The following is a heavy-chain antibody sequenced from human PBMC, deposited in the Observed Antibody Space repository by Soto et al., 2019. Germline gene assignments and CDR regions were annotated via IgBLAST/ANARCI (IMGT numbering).Heavy chain of an antibody. D-gene: IGHD3-9*01. CDR2: INHSGST. J-gene: IGHJ4*02. CDR3: ARGHLLTGYYTGRYFDY. V-gene: IGHV4-34*01. CDR1: GGSFSGYY. Sequence: PSETLSLTCAVYGGSFSGYYWSWIRQPPGKGLEWIGEINHSGSTNYNPSLKSRVTISVDTSKNQFSLKLSSVTAADTAVYYCARGHLLTGYYTGRYFDYWGQGTLVTVSS.